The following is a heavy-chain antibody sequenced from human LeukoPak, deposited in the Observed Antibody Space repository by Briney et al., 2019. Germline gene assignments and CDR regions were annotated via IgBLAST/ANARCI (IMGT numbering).Heavy chain of an antibody. J-gene: IGHJ4*02. CDR3: ARVITGGVDY. V-gene: IGHV1-2*02. CDR1: GYTFTGYY. CDR2: INPNSGGT. Sequence: ASVKVSCKASGYTFTGYYMHWVRQAPGQGLEWMGWINPNSGGTNYAQTFQGRVTMTRDTSISTAYMELSRLRSDDTAVYYCARVITGGVDYWGQGTLVTVSS. D-gene: IGHD3-16*01.